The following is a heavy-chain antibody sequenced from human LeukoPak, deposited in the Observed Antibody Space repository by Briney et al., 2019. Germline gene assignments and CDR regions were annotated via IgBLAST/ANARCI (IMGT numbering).Heavy chain of an antibody. CDR1: GFTFSSYE. D-gene: IGHD3-10*01. CDR3: ARNRYYYGSRSYGVPNWFDP. Sequence: GGSLRLSCAASGFTFSSYEMNWVRQAPGKGLEWVSYISSSGSTIYYADSVKGRFTISRDNAKNSLYLQMNSLRAEDTAVYYCARNRYYYGSRSYGVPNWFDPWGQGTLVTVSS. CDR2: ISSSGSTI. J-gene: IGHJ5*02. V-gene: IGHV3-48*03.